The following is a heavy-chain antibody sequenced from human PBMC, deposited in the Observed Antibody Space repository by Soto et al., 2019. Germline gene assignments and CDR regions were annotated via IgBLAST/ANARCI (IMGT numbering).Heavy chain of an antibody. CDR1: GGSISSYY. CDR2: IYYSGST. J-gene: IGHJ4*02. D-gene: IGHD5-18*01. CDR3: ARQYSSTYYFDS. Sequence: SETLSLTCTVSGGSISSYYWSWIRQPPGKGLEWIGYIYYSGSTNYNPSLKSRVTISVDTSKNQFSLKLSSVTAADTAVFYCARQYSSTYYFDSWGQGILVTVSS. V-gene: IGHV4-59*08.